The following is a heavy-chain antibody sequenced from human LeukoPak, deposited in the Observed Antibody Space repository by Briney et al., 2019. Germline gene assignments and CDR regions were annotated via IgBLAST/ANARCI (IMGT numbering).Heavy chain of an antibody. D-gene: IGHD1-26*01. Sequence: GGSLRLSCAASGFTFSDYYMSWIRQAPGKGLEWISYISSDGTTIYYADSVKGRFTISRDNSKNTLYLQMNSLRAEDTAVYYCAKPIVGATYYFDYWGQGTLVTVSS. V-gene: IGHV3-11*01. CDR1: GFTFSDYY. J-gene: IGHJ4*02. CDR2: ISSDGTTI. CDR3: AKPIVGATYYFDY.